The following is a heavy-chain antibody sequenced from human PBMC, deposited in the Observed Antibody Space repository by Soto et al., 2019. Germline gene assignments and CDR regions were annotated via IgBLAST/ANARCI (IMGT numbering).Heavy chain of an antibody. Sequence: DVQLLESGGGVVQSGGSLRLSCSASGFAFSDYSMHWVRQAPGKGPAWVSAISGGGGNTYYAGSVNGRFTISRDNSRNTLYLQMHSLRDDDTALYYCAKETYGSGWTLDSWGQGTRATVSS. J-gene: IGHJ4*02. V-gene: IGHV3-23*01. CDR3: AKETYGSGWTLDS. CDR2: ISGGGGNT. CDR1: GFAFSDYS. D-gene: IGHD6-19*01.